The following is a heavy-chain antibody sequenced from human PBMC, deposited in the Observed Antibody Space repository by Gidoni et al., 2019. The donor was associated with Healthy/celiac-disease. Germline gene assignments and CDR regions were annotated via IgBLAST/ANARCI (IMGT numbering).Heavy chain of an antibody. V-gene: IGHV3-23*01. J-gene: IGHJ6*03. CDR3: AKDLLYCSGGSCPSARYYYYMDV. D-gene: IGHD2-15*01. CDR1: GFTFSCSA. CDR2: ISGNGGST. Sequence: EVQPLESGGGLVQPGGSLRRSCAASGFTFSCSAMRRVRQAPGKGLEWISAISGNGGSTYYADSVKGRFTISRDNSKNTLYLQMNSLRAEDTAVYYCAKDLLYCSGGSCPSARYYYYMDVWGKGTTVTVSS.